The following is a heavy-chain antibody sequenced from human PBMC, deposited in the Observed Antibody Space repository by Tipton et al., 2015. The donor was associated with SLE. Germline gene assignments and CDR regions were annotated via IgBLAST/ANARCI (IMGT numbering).Heavy chain of an antibody. Sequence: SLRLSCAASGFTFSSYAMSWVRQAPGKGLEWVAAISNDGSNKDYADGVKGRFTISRDNSKNTLYLQMNSLRAEDTAVYFCAREGYSGYDPFDYWGQGTLVTVSS. CDR1: GFTFSSYA. V-gene: IGHV3-30*04. J-gene: IGHJ4*02. CDR3: AREGYSGYDPFDY. D-gene: IGHD5-12*01. CDR2: ISNDGSNK.